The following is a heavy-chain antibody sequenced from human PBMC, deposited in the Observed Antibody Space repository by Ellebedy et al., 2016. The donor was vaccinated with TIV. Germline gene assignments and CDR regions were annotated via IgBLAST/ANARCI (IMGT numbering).Heavy chain of an antibody. CDR3: ARVRRGSSGMDV. J-gene: IGHJ6*02. Sequence: ASVKVSCKASGYTFTAYYLHWVRQAPGQGLEWMGWINPDSGGTNFAQKFQGRVSMTRDASINTAYMQLSRLQSDDTAVYYCARVRRGSSGMDVWGQGTTVTASS. D-gene: IGHD2-2*01. CDR1: GYTFTAYY. CDR2: INPDSGGT. V-gene: IGHV1-2*02.